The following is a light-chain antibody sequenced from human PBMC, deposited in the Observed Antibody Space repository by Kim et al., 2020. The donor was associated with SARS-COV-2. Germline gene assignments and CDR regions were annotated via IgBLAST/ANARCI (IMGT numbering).Light chain of an antibody. CDR2: QDS. V-gene: IGLV3-1*01. CDR3: QAWDSSTVV. CDR1: KLGDKY. J-gene: IGLJ2*01. Sequence: SVSPGQTASNTCSGDKLGDKYACWYQQKPGKSPVLVIYQDSKRPSGIPERFSGSNSGNTATLTISGTQAMDEADYYCQAWDSSTVVFGGGNQLTVL.